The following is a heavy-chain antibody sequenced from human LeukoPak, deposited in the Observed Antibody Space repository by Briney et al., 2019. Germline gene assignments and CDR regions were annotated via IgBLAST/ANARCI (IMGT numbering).Heavy chain of an antibody. CDR2: MSGSGGSI. Sequence: PGGSLRLSCATSGFTFSSYAMSWVRQAPGKGLEWVSAMSGSGGSIYYADSVKGRFTISRDNAKSTLFLQMNSLRSEDTAVYYCARVQYTSSWYVDYWGQGTLVTVSS. D-gene: IGHD6-13*01. J-gene: IGHJ4*02. V-gene: IGHV3-23*01. CDR1: GFTFSSYA. CDR3: ARVQYTSSWYVDY.